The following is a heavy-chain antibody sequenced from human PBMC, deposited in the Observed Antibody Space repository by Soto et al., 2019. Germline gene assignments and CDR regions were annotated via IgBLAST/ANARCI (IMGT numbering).Heavy chain of an antibody. CDR3: ARSQGSSTSLEIYYYYYYGMDV. CDR1: GGTFSSYA. CDR2: IIPISDTT. J-gene: IGHJ6*02. Sequence: QVQLVQSGAEVKKPGSSVKVSCKASGGTFSSYAISWVRQAPGQGLEWMGGIIPISDTTNYAQKFQGRVTITAEESTSTAYMELSSLRSEDTAVYYCARSQGSSTSLEIYYYYYYGMDVWGQGTTFTVSS. D-gene: IGHD2-2*01. V-gene: IGHV1-69*01.